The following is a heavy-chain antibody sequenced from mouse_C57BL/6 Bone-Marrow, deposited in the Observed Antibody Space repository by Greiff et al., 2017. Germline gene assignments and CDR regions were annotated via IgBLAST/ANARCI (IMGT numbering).Heavy chain of an antibody. CDR3: ASGGLGDY. J-gene: IGHJ2*01. CDR1: GYTFTSYW. D-gene: IGHD4-1*01. Sequence: VQLQQPGAEPVMPGASVKLSCKASGYTFTSYWMHWVKQRPGQGLEWIGEIDPSDSYTNYNQKFKGKSTLTVDKSSSTAYMQLSSLTSEDSAVYYCASGGLGDYWGQGTTLTVSS. CDR2: IDPSDSYT. V-gene: IGHV1-69*01.